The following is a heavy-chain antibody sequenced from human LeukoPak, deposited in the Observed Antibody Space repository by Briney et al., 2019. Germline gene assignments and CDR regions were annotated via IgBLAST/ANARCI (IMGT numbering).Heavy chain of an antibody. CDR2: FDPEDGET. V-gene: IGHV1-24*01. Sequence: ASVKVSCKASGYTFTGYYMHWVRQAPGQGLEWMGGFDPEDGETIYAQKFQGRVTMTEDTSTDTAYMELSSLRSEDTAVYYCATPVPLYYGGNSYLGYWGQGTLVTVSS. CDR1: GYTFTGYY. J-gene: IGHJ4*02. CDR3: ATPVPLYYGGNSYLGY. D-gene: IGHD4-23*01.